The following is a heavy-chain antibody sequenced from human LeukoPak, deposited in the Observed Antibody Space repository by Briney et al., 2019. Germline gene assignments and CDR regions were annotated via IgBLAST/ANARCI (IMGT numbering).Heavy chain of an antibody. D-gene: IGHD4-17*01. J-gene: IGHJ2*01. Sequence: SETLSLTCTVSGGSISSYYWSWIRQPPGKGLEWIGYIYYSGSTNYNPSLKSRVTISVDTSKNQFSLKLSSVTAADTAVYYCASAYYGDYYWYFDLWGRGTLVTVSS. CDR3: ASAYYGDYYWYFDL. CDR1: GGSISSYY. CDR2: IYYSGST. V-gene: IGHV4-59*08.